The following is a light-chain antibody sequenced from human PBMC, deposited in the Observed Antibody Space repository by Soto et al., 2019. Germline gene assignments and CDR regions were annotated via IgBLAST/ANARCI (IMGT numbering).Light chain of an antibody. J-gene: IGLJ1*01. CDR2: DVA. V-gene: IGLV2-14*03. CDR3: MSFTSSNTYV. CDR1: SSDVGAYNF. Sequence: QSVLTQPASVSGSPGQSITISCTGTSSDVGAYNFVSWYQHHPDKAPKVVIYDVANRPSGVSYRFSASKSGNTASLTIPGLQAEDEADYYCMSFTSSNTYVFGTGTKVTVL.